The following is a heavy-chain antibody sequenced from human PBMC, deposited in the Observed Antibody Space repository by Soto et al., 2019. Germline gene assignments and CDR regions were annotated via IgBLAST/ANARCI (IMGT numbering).Heavy chain of an antibody. D-gene: IGHD2-8*02. CDR3: ASNQAGYFTGIDS. Sequence: QVQLQESGPGLVKPSQTLSLTCTVTGDSITSGGYYWSWIRQHPGKGLEWLGYIYGIGGSWSTSYNPTPRRRITLSVDPYKTQFPINLSSVTVADTAVCFCASNQAGYFTGIDSWGQGTLVTVS. V-gene: IGHV4-31*03. CDR1: GDSITSGGYY. CDR2: IYGIGGSWST. J-gene: IGHJ4*02.